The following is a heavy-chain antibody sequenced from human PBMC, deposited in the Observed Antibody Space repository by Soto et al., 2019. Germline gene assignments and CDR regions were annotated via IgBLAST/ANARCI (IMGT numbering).Heavy chain of an antibody. V-gene: IGHV4-39*01. Sequence: QEQLRESGPGLVKPSESLSLNCIVSGGSINSRPYYWGWFRQPPGKGLEWIGSVYYGGETAYHPSPQTRLTGSADTSKNQFSLRLNSVTAADTALYHCASLPFGQYATHGYILWGQGTLVTVSS. CDR3: ASLPFGQYATHGYIL. CDR2: VYYGGET. D-gene: IGHD3-9*01. J-gene: IGHJ4*02. CDR1: GGSINSRPYY.